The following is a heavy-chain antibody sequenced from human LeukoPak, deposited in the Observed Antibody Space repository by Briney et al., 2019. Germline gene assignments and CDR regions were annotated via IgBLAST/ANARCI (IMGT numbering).Heavy chain of an antibody. CDR1: GFIFSHYA. V-gene: IGHV3-23*01. D-gene: IGHD3-9*01. CDR3: AKDGSVLRYFDWLSTPDRAPNFDY. Sequence: GGSLRLSCAASGFIFSHYAMSWVRQAPGKGLEWVSGISGRGDYTFYADSVKGRFTISRDNSKNTPYLQMNSLRAEDTAVYYCAKDGSVLRYFDWLSTPDRAPNFDYWGQGTLVTVSS. CDR2: ISGRGDYT. J-gene: IGHJ4*02.